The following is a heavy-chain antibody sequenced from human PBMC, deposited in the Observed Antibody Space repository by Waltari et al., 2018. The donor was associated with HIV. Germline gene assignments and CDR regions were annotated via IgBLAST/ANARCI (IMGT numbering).Heavy chain of an antibody. Sequence: QVQLVQSGSELKKPGASVRVSCKASGYSITSHAINWVRQAPGQGLEWMGWINTDTGNPTYAPGFTGRFVFSLDSSVSTAYLQISSLMVDDTAVYYCARTLVSYRLVRFDPWGQGTLVTVSS. J-gene: IGHJ5*02. D-gene: IGHD6-6*01. CDR1: GYSITSHA. V-gene: IGHV7-4-1*02. CDR3: ARTLVSYRLVRFDP. CDR2: INTDTGNP.